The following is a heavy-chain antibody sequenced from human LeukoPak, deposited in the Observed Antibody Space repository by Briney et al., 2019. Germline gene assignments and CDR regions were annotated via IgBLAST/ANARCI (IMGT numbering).Heavy chain of an antibody. CDR3: ARSGGDY. D-gene: IGHD1-26*01. CDR1: GEPISSYY. CDR2: IYYSGST. Sequence: SETLSLTCLVSGEPISSYYWSWIRQAPGKGLEWIGYIYYSGSTNYNPSLKSRVTISVDTSKNHFSLKLSSVTAADTAVYYCARSGGDYWGQGTLVTVSS. J-gene: IGHJ4*02. V-gene: IGHV4-59*01.